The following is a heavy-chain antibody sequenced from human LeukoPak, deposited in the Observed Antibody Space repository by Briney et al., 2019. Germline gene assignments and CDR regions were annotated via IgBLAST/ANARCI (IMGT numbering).Heavy chain of an antibody. Sequence: PGGSLRLSCAASGLTFSSHWMHWVRQAPGKGLVWVSRITNDGSSTTYADSVKGRFTISRDNSKNTLYLQMNSLRAEDTAVYYCAKLGRSSSFDYWGQGTLVTVSS. CDR1: GLTFSSHW. V-gene: IGHV3-74*01. CDR2: ITNDGSST. CDR3: AKLGRSSSFDY. J-gene: IGHJ4*02. D-gene: IGHD6-13*01.